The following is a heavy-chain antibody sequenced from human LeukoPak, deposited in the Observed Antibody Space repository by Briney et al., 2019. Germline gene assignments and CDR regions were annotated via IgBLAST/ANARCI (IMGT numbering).Heavy chain of an antibody. CDR2: ISVTSTTI. J-gene: IGHJ4*02. V-gene: IGHV3-48*02. CDR1: GFSFSSFS. Sequence: GGSLRLSCAASGFSFSSFSMNWVRQAPGKGLEWLSYISVTSTTIYYADSVKGRFTISRDNAKSSLYLQMNSLRDEDTAVYYCAKSYASSWYSFDYWGQGTLVTVSS. D-gene: IGHD6-13*01. CDR3: AKSYASSWYSFDY.